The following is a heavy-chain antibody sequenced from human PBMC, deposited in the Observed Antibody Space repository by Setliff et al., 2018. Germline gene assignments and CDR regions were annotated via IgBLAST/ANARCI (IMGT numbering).Heavy chain of an antibody. V-gene: IGHV1-2*04. CDR2: INPNSGGT. J-gene: IGHJ4*02. Sequence: GASVKVSCKASGYTFTGYYMHWVRQAPGQGLEWMGWINPNSGGTNYAQKFQGWVTMTRDTSISTAYMELSRLRSDDTAVYYCARDRDSSGYPYYFDYWGQGTLVTGLL. CDR1: GYTFTGYY. CDR3: ARDRDSSGYPYYFDY. D-gene: IGHD3-22*01.